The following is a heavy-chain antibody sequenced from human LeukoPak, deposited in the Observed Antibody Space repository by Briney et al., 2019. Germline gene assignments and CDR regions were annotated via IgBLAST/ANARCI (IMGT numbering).Heavy chain of an antibody. CDR2: INPNSGGT. V-gene: IGHV1-2*02. D-gene: IGHD6-6*01. CDR1: GYTFTGYY. J-gene: IGHJ4*02. CDR3: ARDRGAEYSSLFPQDY. Sequence: ASVKVSCKASGYTFTGYYMHWVRQAPGQGLEWMGWINPNSGGTNYAQKFQGRVTMTRDTSISTAYMELSRLRSDDTAVYYCARDRGAEYSSLFPQDYWGQGTLVTVSS.